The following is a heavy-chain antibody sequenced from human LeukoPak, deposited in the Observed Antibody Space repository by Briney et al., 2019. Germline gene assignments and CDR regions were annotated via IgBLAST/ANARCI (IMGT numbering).Heavy chain of an antibody. D-gene: IGHD5-24*01. CDR3: ARLDVEMATDIYFDY. Sequence: SETLSLTCTVSGGSISSSSYYWGWIRQPPGKGLEWIGSIYYSGSTYYNPSLKSRVTISVDTSKNQFSLKLSSVTAADTAVYYCARLDVEMATDIYFDYWGQGTLVTVSS. J-gene: IGHJ4*02. CDR1: GGSISSSSYY. V-gene: IGHV4-39*01. CDR2: IYYSGST.